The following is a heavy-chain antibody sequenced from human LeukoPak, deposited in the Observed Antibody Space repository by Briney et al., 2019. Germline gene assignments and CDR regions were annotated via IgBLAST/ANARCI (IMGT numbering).Heavy chain of an antibody. J-gene: IGHJ4*02. V-gene: IGHV3-30*02. Sequence: GGSLRLSCAASGFIFSSYGMHWVRQAPGKGLEWVAFIRYDGRNKYYADSVKGRFSISRDNSKNTLYLQMNSLRAEDTAVYYCARTTYGDYVDYWGQGTLVTVSS. CDR2: IRYDGRNK. D-gene: IGHD4-17*01. CDR1: GFIFSSYG. CDR3: ARTTYGDYVDY.